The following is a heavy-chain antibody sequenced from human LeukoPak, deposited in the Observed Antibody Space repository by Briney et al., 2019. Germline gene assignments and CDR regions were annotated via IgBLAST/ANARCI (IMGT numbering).Heavy chain of an antibody. V-gene: IGHV4-59*01. CDR1: GGSISSYY. D-gene: IGHD2-2*03. CDR2: IYYSGST. Sequence: SETLSLTCTVSGGSISSYYWSWIRQPPGKGLEWIGYIYYSGSTNYNPSLKSRVTISVDTSKNQFSLKLSSVTAADTAVYYCASMDDNLFDPWGQGTQVTVSS. J-gene: IGHJ5*02. CDR3: ASMDDNLFDP.